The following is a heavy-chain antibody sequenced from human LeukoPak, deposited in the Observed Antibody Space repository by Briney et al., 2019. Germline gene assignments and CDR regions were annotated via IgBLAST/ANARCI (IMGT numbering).Heavy chain of an antibody. CDR2: TRNKANSYTT. V-gene: IGHV3-72*01. J-gene: IGHJ4*02. CDR3: ARGLYHAYGGGGH. CDR1: GFTFSDHY. D-gene: IGHD4-23*01. Sequence: QAGGSLRLSCAASGFTFSDHYMDWVRQAPGKGLEWVGRTRNKANSYTTEYAASVKGRFTISRDDSESSLYLQMNSLKTEDTAVYYCARGLYHAYGGGGHWGQGTLVTVSS.